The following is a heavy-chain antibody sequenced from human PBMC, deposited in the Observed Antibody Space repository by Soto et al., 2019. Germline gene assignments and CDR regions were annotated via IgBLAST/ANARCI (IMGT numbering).Heavy chain of an antibody. D-gene: IGHD6-13*01. CDR3: ALRPRQQLVREYYYYYGMDV. CDR1: GGTFSSYA. J-gene: IGHJ6*02. V-gene: IGHV1-69*06. CDR2: IIPIFGTA. Sequence: GASVKVSCKASGGTFSSYAISWVRQAPGQGXEWMGGIIPIFGTANYAQKFQGRVTITADKSTSTAYMELSSLRSEDTAVYYCALRPRQQLVREYYYYYGMDVWGQGTTVTVSS.